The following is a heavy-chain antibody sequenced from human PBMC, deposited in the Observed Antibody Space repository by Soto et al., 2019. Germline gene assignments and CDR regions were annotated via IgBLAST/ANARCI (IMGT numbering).Heavy chain of an antibody. V-gene: IGHV3-53*05. J-gene: IGHJ5*02. CDR2: MKDGGST. CDR1: GFSVGSNF. Sequence: PGGSLRLSCAASGFSVGSNFMTWVRQAPGKGLEWVSVMKDGGSTNYADSVKGRFTVSRDNPKNTLFLQMNSLRGEDTAVYYCTKPRSSLQWPPFDPWAHRTLVTVSS. D-gene: IGHD6-19*01. CDR3: TKPRSSLQWPPFDP.